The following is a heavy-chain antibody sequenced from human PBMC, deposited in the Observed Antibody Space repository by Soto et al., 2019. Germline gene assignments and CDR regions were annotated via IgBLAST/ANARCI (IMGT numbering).Heavy chain of an antibody. Sequence: GGSLRLSCAASGFTFSRYGMNWLRQAPGKGLEWVASISSTTSYVYYADSVKVRFSTSRDNAKNILYLEMYALRTEDTAVYYCARDPSEGRVGNWFESWGQGTLVTVSS. D-gene: IGHD2-2*01. J-gene: IGHJ5*01. CDR2: ISSTTSYV. CDR3: ARDPSEGRVGNWFES. V-gene: IGHV3-21*06. CDR1: GFTFSRYG.